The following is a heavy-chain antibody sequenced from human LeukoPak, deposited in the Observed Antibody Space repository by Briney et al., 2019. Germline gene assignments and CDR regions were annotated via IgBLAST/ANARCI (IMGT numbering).Heavy chain of an antibody. D-gene: IGHD3-10*02. CDR2: IYYSGST. CDR1: GGSISSGGYY. Sequence: PSQTLSLTCTVSGGSISSGGYYWSWIRQHPGKGLEWIGYIYYSGSTYYNPSLKSRATISVDTSKNQFSLKLSSVTAADTAVYYCARVGDVRGVIEFDYWGQGTLVTVSS. J-gene: IGHJ4*02. V-gene: IGHV4-31*03. CDR3: ARVGDVRGVIEFDY.